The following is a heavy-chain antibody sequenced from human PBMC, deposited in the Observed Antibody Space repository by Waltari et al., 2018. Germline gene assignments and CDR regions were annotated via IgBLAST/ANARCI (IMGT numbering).Heavy chain of an antibody. Sequence: QVQLVESGGGVVQPGRSPRLSCAASGFTFSSHAMHWVRQAPGKGLEWVAVISFDGGDKHYTDSVKGRFTISRDTSKNMLYLQMSSLRAEDTAVYYCARDYYFDTSGYLDSWGQGTLVTVSS. CDR3: ARDYYFDTSGYLDS. CDR2: ISFDGGDK. J-gene: IGHJ4*02. V-gene: IGHV3-30*10. CDR1: GFTFSSHA. D-gene: IGHD3-22*01.